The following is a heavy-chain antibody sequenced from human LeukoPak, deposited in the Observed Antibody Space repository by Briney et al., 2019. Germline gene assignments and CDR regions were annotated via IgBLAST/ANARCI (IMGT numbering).Heavy chain of an antibody. D-gene: IGHD2-21*02. CDR2: ISYDGSTE. J-gene: IGHJ4*02. Sequence: GGSLRLSCAASGFTFSSYWMHWVRHAPGKGLEWVALISYDGSTEYYADSVRGRFTVSRDNSKTTVYLQMNSLRPEDTAVYHCAKDQSMGVTGIWDFWGQGTLVTVSS. CDR3: AKDQSMGVTGIWDF. CDR1: GFTFSSYW. V-gene: IGHV3-30*18.